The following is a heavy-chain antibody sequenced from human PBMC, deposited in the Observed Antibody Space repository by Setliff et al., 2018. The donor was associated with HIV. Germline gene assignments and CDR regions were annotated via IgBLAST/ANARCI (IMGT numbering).Heavy chain of an antibody. CDR1: GFTFSTYS. Sequence: PGGSLRLSCEASGFTFSTYSMNWVRQAPGKGLEWVSSISSSSRSKYYVDSVKGRFTISRDNAKNSLYLQLNSLRAEDTAVYYCARDAAAPAAIEGAFDIWGQGTMVT. J-gene: IGHJ3*02. D-gene: IGHD2-2*02. CDR2: ISSSSRSK. V-gene: IGHV3-21*01. CDR3: ARDAAAPAAIEGAFDI.